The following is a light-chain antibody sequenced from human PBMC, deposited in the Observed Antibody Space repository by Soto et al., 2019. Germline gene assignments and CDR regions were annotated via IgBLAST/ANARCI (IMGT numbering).Light chain of an antibody. V-gene: IGKV1-27*01. CDR3: QQYENYWT. CDR2: AAS. CDR1: QGISNY. J-gene: IGKJ1*01. Sequence: DIQMTQSPASLSASIGDRVTITCRASQGISNYLAWYQQKPGKVPKLLIYAASTLQSGVPSRFSGSGSGTDFTLTISSLQPEDVAVYYCQQYENYWTFGQGTKVEIK.